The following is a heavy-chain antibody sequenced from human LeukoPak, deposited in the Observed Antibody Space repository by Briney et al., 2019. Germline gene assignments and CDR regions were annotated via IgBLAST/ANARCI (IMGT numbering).Heavy chain of an antibody. V-gene: IGHV4-39*01. CDR3: ARHGGRRFLEWLLYKGSFDY. CDR1: GGSISSSSYY. D-gene: IGHD3-3*01. Sequence: SETLSLTCTVSGGSISSSSYYSGWIRPPPGKGLEWIGSIYYSGSTYYNPSLKSRATISVDTSKNQFLQQMSSVTAADTAVYYCARHGGRRFLEWLLYKGSFDYWGQGTLVTVSS. J-gene: IGHJ4*02. CDR2: IYYSGST.